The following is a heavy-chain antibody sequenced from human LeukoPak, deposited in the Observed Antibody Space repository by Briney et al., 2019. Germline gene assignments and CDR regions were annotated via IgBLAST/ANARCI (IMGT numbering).Heavy chain of an antibody. V-gene: IGHV1-46*01. CDR1: GYTFTSYY. J-gene: IGHJ4*02. D-gene: IGHD6-6*01. Sequence: GASVKVSCKASGYTFTSYYMHWVRQAPGQGLEWMGIINPSGGSTSYAQKFQGRVTMTRDMSTSTVYMELSSLRSEDTAVYYCARECIAAGWDYWGQGTLVTVSS. CDR3: ARECIAAGWDY. CDR2: INPSGGST.